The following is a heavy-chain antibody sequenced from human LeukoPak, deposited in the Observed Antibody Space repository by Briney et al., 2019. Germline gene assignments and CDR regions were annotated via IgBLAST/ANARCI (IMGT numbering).Heavy chain of an antibody. CDR2: IYYSGST. D-gene: IGHD5-18*01. J-gene: IGHJ3*02. V-gene: IGHV4-59*01. CDR1: GGSISSYY. Sequence: SETLSITCTVSGGSISSYYWSWIRQPPEKGLEWIGYIYYSGSTDYNPSLKSRVAISVDTSKNQFSLKLSSVTAADAAVYYCARSTTMVPLVAYDIWGQGTMVTVS. CDR3: ARSTTMVPLVAYDI.